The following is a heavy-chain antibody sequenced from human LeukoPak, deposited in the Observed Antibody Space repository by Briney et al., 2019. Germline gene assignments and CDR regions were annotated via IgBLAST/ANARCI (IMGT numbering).Heavy chain of an antibody. J-gene: IGHJ6*03. V-gene: IGHV1-8*02. CDR3: ARRGKGLGYYMDV. CDR1: GYTFTSYG. CDR2: MNPNSGNT. Sequence: ASVKVSCKASGYTFTSYGISWVRQAPGQGLEWMGRMNPNSGNTDYAQKFQGRVTMTRNTSISTAYMELSSLTSEDTAMYYCARRGKGLGYYMDVWGKGTTVTISS. D-gene: IGHD3-16*01.